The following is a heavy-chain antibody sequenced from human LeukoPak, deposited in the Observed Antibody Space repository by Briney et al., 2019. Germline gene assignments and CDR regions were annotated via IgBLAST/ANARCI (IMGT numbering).Heavy chain of an antibody. Sequence: PGGSLRLSCAASGFTFSSYAMSWVRQAPGKGLEWVSTISGSGGSTYYADSVKGRFTISRDNSKNTLYLQMNSLRAEDTAVYYCASTSSGWYHLDYWGQGTLVTVSS. V-gene: IGHV3-23*01. CDR2: ISGSGGST. CDR1: GFTFSSYA. CDR3: ASTSSGWYHLDY. D-gene: IGHD6-19*01. J-gene: IGHJ4*02.